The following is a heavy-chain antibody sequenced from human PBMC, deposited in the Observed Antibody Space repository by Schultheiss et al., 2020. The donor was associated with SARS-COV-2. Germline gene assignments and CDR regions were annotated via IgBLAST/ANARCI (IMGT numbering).Heavy chain of an antibody. V-gene: IGHV4-34*01. CDR3: AREGEYSSGWYNDY. Sequence: ESLKISCAASGFTFSNAWMSWVRQAPGKGLEWIGEINHSGSTNYNPSLKSRVTISVDTSKNQFSLKLSSVTAADTAVYYCAREGEYSSGWYNDYWGQGTLVTVSS. J-gene: IGHJ4*02. CDR2: INHSGST. D-gene: IGHD6-19*01. CDR1: GFTFSNAW.